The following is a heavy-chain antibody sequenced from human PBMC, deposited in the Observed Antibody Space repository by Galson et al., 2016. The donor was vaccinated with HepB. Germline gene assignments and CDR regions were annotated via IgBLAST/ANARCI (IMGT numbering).Heavy chain of an antibody. D-gene: IGHD6-19*01. CDR1: GFTFRSYT. Sequence: SLRLSCAASGFTFRSYTMHWVRQAPGKGLEWVAVISSDGRKKYYADSVKGRFTISRDTSKNTLYLQMNSRRTEDAAVYYCAKDNGAWLVDFWGQGSLVTVSS. CDR3: AKDNGAWLVDF. CDR2: ISSDGRKK. J-gene: IGHJ4*02. V-gene: IGHV3-30*04.